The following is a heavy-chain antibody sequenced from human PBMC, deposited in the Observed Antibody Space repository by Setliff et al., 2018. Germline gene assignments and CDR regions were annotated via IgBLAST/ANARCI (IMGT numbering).Heavy chain of an antibody. D-gene: IGHD2-8*01. Sequence: ASVKVSCKASGGTFGSYAISWVRQAPGQGLEYMGGIIPFFGNTNYAQKFQGRVTITADKSTSTAYMELSSLRSEDTAVYYCARDRGGIVLMVYAPQGYWFDPWGQGTLVTVSS. V-gene: IGHV1-69*06. J-gene: IGHJ5*02. CDR2: IIPFFGNT. CDR3: ARDRGGIVLMVYAPQGYWFDP. CDR1: GGTFGSYA.